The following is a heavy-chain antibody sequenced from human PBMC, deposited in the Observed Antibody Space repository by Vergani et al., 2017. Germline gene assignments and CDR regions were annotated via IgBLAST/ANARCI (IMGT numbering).Heavy chain of an antibody. Sequence: VQLVESGGGLVKPGGSLRLSCAASGFTFSTYALTWVRQAPGKGLEWVSLISGSGGGPYYADSVKGRFTISRDNSKNTLYLQMNSLRAEDTAVYYCAKDAGYTSGWDPFDIWGQGTMVTVSS. CDR1: GFTFSTYA. CDR3: AKDAGYTSGWDPFDI. D-gene: IGHD6-19*01. CDR2: ISGSGGGP. J-gene: IGHJ3*02. V-gene: IGHV3-23*04.